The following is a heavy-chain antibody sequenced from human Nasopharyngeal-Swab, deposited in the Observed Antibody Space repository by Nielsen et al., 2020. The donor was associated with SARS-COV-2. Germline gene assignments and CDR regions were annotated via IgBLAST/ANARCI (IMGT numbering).Heavy chain of an antibody. CDR3: ARGLSSGPFDY. D-gene: IGHD6-19*01. CDR2: INHSGST. J-gene: IGHJ4*02. V-gene: IGHV4-34*01. Sequence: GQAPGKGLEWIGEINHSGSTNDNPSLKSRVTISVDTSKNQCSLKLSSVTAADTAVYYCARGLSSGPFDYWGQGTLVTVSS.